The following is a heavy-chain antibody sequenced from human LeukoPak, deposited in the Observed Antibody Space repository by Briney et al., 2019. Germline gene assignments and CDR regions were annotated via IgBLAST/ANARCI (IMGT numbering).Heavy chain of an antibody. J-gene: IGHJ4*02. CDR3: ARVRYYDSSDYDY. D-gene: IGHD3-22*01. V-gene: IGHV1-2*02. CDR1: GYTFTGYY. CDR2: INPNSGGT. Sequence: ASVKVSCKASGYTFTGYYMHWVRQAPGQGLEWMGWINPNSGGTNYAQKFQGRVTMTRDTSISTAYMELSRLRSDYTAVYYCARVRYYDSSDYDYWGQGTLVTVSS.